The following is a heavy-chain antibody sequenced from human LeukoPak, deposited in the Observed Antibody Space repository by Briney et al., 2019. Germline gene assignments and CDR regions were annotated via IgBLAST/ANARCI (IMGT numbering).Heavy chain of an antibody. V-gene: IGHV3-21*01. CDR2: ISSSSSYI. D-gene: IGHD4-17*01. Sequence: GGSLRLSWAASGFTFSSYSMNWVRQAPGKGLEWVSSISSSSSYIYYADSVKGRFTISRDNAKNSLYLQMNSLRAEDTAVYYCARVSTETHVQTASIDYWGQGTLVTVSS. J-gene: IGHJ4*02. CDR1: GFTFSSYS. CDR3: ARVSTETHVQTASIDY.